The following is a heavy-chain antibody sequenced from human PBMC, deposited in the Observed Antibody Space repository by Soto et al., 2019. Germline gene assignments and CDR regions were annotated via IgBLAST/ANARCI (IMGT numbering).Heavy chain of an antibody. CDR2: IYNDGST. Sequence: SGTLALTCTVSGASISGTSYYWGWIRQPPGKGLEWIGCIYNDGSTYYNPSLKSRVTISADTSKNQFSLNLSSVTAADTAVYYCAWAPLNYLGQGTLVTVSS. CDR3: AWAPLNY. V-gene: IGHV4-39*01. J-gene: IGHJ4*02. CDR1: GASISGTSYY.